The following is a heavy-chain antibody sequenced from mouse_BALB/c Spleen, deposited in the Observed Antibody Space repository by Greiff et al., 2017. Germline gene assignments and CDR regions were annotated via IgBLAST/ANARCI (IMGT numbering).Heavy chain of an antibody. J-gene: IGHJ2*01. Sequence: SGAELVRPGASVTLSCKASGYTFTDYEMHWVKQTPVHGLEWIGAIDPETGGTAYNQKFKGKATLTADKSSSTAYMELRSLTSEDSAVYYCTRGVGYFDYWGQGTTLTVSS. V-gene: IGHV1-15*01. D-gene: IGHD1-1*02. CDR3: TRGVGYFDY. CDR2: IDPETGGT. CDR1: GYTFTDYE.